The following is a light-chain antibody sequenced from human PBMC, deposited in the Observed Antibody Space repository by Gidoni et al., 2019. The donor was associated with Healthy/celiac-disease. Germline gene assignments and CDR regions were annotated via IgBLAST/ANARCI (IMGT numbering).Light chain of an antibody. CDR2: WAS. Sequence: DIVLTQSPDTLSLSQGERATINCKYSQSVLYSSNNKNYLAWYQQKQGQPPKLLIYWASTRESGVSDRFSGSGSGTDFNLTIRSLQAEDVAVYYCQQYYSTPFTFGPGTKVEIK. CDR1: QSVLYSSNNKNY. CDR3: QQYYSTPFT. V-gene: IGKV4-1*01. J-gene: IGKJ3*01.